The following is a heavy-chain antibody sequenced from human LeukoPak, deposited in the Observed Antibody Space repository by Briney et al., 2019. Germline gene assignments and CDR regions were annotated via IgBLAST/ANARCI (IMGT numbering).Heavy chain of an antibody. CDR2: INPNSGGT. J-gene: IGHJ3*02. CDR1: GYTFTGYY. Sequence: ASVKVSCKASGYTFTGYYMHWVRQAPGQGLEWMGWINPNSGGTNYAQKFQGRVSISTDTSISTAYMELSSVRSEDTAVYYCARETFDIWGQGTMVTVSS. V-gene: IGHV1-2*02. CDR3: ARETFDI.